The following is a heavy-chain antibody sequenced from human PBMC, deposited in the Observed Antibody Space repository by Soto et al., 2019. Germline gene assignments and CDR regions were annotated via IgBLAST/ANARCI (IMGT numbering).Heavy chain of an antibody. D-gene: IGHD5-12*01. CDR3: ARDAGRDGYNYIFDY. Sequence: GGSLRLSCAASGFTFSDYYMIWIRQAPGKGLEWVSYISSSGSTIYYADSVKGRFTISRDNAKNSLYLQMNSLRAEDTAVYYCARDAGRDGYNYIFDYWGQGTLVTVSS. CDR2: ISSSGSTI. CDR1: GFTFSDYY. J-gene: IGHJ4*02. V-gene: IGHV3-11*01.